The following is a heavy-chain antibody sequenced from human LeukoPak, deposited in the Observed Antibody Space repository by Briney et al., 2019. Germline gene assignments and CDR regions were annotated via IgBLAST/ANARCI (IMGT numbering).Heavy chain of an antibody. CDR3: AKDWYYYDSSGYYDY. CDR1: GFTFSSYG. D-gene: IGHD3-22*01. CDR2: ISYDGSNK. Sequence: GRSLRLSCAASGFTFSSYGMHWVRQAPGKGLEWVAVISYDGSNKYYADSVKGRFTIPRDNSKNTLYLQMNSLRAEDTAVYYCAKDWYYYDSSGYYDYWGQGTLVTVSS. V-gene: IGHV3-30*18. J-gene: IGHJ4*02.